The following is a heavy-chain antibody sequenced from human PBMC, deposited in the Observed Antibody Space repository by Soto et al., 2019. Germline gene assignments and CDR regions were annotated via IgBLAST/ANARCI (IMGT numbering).Heavy chain of an antibody. J-gene: IGHJ4*02. Sequence: SETLSLTCAVYGGSFSGYYWSWIRQPPGKGLEWIGEINHSGSTNYNPSLKSRVTISVDTSKNQFSLKLSSVTAADTAVYYCAREYSSSSETKQYYFDYWGQGTLVTVPQ. V-gene: IGHV4-34*01. CDR1: GGSFSGYY. D-gene: IGHD6-6*01. CDR3: AREYSSSSETKQYYFDY. CDR2: INHSGST.